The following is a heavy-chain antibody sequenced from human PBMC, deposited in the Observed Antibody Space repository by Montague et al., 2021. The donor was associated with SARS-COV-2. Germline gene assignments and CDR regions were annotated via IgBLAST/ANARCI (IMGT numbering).Heavy chain of an antibody. D-gene: IGHD2-15*01. CDR1: GFSLSTSGVG. V-gene: IGHV2-5*02. Sequence: PALVKPTQTLTLTCTFSGFSLSTSGVGVGWIRQPPGKALEWLALIYWDDDKRYSPSLKSRLTITKDTSKNQVVLTMTNMDPVDTATYYCAHVGMACSGGSCHPKIKDWYFDLWGRGTLVTVSS. CDR3: AHVGMACSGGSCHPKIKDWYFDL. CDR2: IYWDDDK. J-gene: IGHJ2*01.